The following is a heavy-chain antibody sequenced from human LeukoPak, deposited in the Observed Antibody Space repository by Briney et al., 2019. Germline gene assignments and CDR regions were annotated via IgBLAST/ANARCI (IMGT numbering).Heavy chain of an antibody. Sequence: GGSLRLSCAASGFTFSNSAMYWVRQAPGKGLEFVSVISTNGDRTYYADSVKAGFTISRDNSKHTLYLQMGSLRADDMAVYYCARGVAISSSGWYDTFDYWGQGALVTVSS. CDR2: ISTNGDRT. J-gene: IGHJ4*02. CDR3: ARGVAISSSGWYDTFDY. D-gene: IGHD6-19*01. V-gene: IGHV3-64*02. CDR1: GFTFSNSA.